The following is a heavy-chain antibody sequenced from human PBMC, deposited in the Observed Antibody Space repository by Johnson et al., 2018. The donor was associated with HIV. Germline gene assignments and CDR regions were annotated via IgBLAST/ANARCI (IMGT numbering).Heavy chain of an antibody. J-gene: IGHJ3*02. V-gene: IGHV3-30*04. CDR2: ISYDGNHK. CDR1: GFTFSNYA. CDR3: ATVGRTTATAQSAFHM. Sequence: VLLLESGGGVVQPGRSLRLSCVGSGFTFSNYALHCVHQAPGKGLEWVALISYDGNHKNYADSVKGRFTISRDNSKNTLFLQMNSLRPEDTAVYYCATVGRTTATAQSAFHMWGQGTLVTVSS. D-gene: IGHD1-1*01.